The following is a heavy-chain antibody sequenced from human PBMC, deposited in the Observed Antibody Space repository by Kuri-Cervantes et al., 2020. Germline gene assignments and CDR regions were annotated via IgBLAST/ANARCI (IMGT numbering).Heavy chain of an antibody. CDR3: ARGRSVSTSSYHYYFMDV. V-gene: IGHV4-4*07. CDR1: GGSISHFY. J-gene: IGHJ6*03. Sequence: GSLRLSCTVSGGSISHFYWSWIRQPAGKGLEYIGRIYNTGNTDYNPSLKSRVTISVDTSKNQFSLKLSSVTAADTAVYYCARGRSVSTSSYHYYFMDVWGKGTTVTVSS. CDR2: IYNTGNT. D-gene: IGHD3-10*01.